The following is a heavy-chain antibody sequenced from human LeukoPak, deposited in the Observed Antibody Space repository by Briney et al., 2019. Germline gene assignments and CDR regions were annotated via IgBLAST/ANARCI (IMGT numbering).Heavy chain of an antibody. CDR1: GYTFTSYD. D-gene: IGHD4-23*01. J-gene: IGHJ6*02. Sequence: ASVKVSCKASGYTFTSYDINWVRQATGQGLEWMGWMNPNSSNTGYAQKFQGRVTMTRNTSISTAYMELSSLRSEDTAVYYCARYLTPNYYYYGMDVWGQGTTVTVSS. CDR3: ARYLTPNYYYYGMDV. CDR2: MNPNSSNT. V-gene: IGHV1-8*01.